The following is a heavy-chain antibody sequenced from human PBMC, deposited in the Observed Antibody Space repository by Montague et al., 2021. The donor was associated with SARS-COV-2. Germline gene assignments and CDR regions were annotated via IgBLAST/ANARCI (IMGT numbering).Heavy chain of an antibody. V-gene: IGHV4-39*01. Sequence: SETLSLTCTVSGGSISSSSYYWGWIRQPPGKGLEWIGSIYYSGSTYYNPSLKSRVTISVDTSKNQFSLKLSSVTAADTAVYYCARFPISYYYDSKAAPATPDVFDVWGQGTMVTVSS. CDR3: ARFPISYYYDSKAAPATPDVFDV. J-gene: IGHJ3*01. CDR1: GGSISSSSYY. D-gene: IGHD3-22*01. CDR2: IYYSGST.